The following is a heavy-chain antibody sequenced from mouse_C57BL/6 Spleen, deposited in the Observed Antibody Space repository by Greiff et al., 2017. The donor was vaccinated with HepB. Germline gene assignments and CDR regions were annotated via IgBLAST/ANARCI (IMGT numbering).Heavy chain of an antibody. Sequence: QVHVKQPGAELVMPGASVKLSCKASGYTFTSYWMHWVKQRPGQGLEWIGEIDPSDSYTNYNQKFKGKSTLTVDKSSSTAYMQLSSLTSEDSAVYYCARKDYGSSYERDWYFDVWGTGTTVTVSS. J-gene: IGHJ1*03. D-gene: IGHD1-1*01. CDR2: IDPSDSYT. CDR3: ARKDYGSSYERDWYFDV. V-gene: IGHV1-69*01. CDR1: GYTFTSYW.